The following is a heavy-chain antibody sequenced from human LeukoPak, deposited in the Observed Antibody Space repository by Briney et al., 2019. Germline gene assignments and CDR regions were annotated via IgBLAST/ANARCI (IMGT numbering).Heavy chain of an antibody. V-gene: IGHV4-59*08. Sequence: SETLSLTCPVSGDXVGSYYCSWIRQPPGKGREWLGYINYSGSTNYNPSLRSRVTISRDTSKNQFSLKLSSVTAADTAVYYCASSPPGTEYFHHWGQGTLVTVSS. CDR2: INYSGST. CDR1: GDXVGSYY. J-gene: IGHJ1*01. CDR3: ASSPPGTEYFHH.